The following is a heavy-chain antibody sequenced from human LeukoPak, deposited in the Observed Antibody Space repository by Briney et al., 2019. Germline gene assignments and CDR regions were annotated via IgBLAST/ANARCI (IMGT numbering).Heavy chain of an antibody. CDR2: VNAYNGNT. CDR3: ARDLGYCSGGSCYRNWFDP. V-gene: IGHV1-18*01. J-gene: IGHJ5*02. D-gene: IGHD2-15*01. CDR1: CYTLSHHG. Sequence: GGSVKVSCKGSCYTLSHHGVSWGRQGPGQGVEVVGWVNAYNGNTNYVQKLQGRVTMTTDTSTSTAYMELRSLRSDDTAVYYCARDLGYCSGGSCYRNWFDPWGQGTLVTVSS.